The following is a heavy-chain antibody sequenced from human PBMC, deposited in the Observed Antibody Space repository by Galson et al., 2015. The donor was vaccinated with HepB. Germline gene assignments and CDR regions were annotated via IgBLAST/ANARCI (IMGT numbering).Heavy chain of an antibody. CDR3: ATAWHRYSGSSLPI. V-gene: IGHV1-24*01. CDR1: GYTLTALS. CDR2: FDPEDGET. D-gene: IGHD1-26*01. Sequence: SVKVSCKVSGYTLTALSMHWVRQAPGKGLEWMGSFDPEDGETIYAQKFQGRVTMTEDTSTDTAYMELSSLRSEDTAVYYCATAWHRYSGSSLPIWGQGTMVTVSS. J-gene: IGHJ3*02.